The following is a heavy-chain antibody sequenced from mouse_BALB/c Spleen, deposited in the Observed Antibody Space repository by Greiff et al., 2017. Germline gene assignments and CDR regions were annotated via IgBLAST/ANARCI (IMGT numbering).Heavy chain of an antibody. D-gene: IGHD2-4*01. Sequence: VQLQQSGPELVKPGASVKMSCKASGYTFTDYVISWVKQRTGQGLEWIGEIYPGSGSTYYNEKFKGKATLTADKSSNTAYMQLSSLTSEDSAVYFCARLGDYDVNAMDYWGQGTSVTVSS. CDR3: ARLGDYDVNAMDY. V-gene: IGHV1-77*01. J-gene: IGHJ4*01. CDR1: GYTFTDYV. CDR2: IYPGSGST.